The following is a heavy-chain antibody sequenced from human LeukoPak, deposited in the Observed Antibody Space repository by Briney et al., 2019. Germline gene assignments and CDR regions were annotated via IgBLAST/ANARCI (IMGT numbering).Heavy chain of an antibody. CDR1: GFTFSSYT. CDR2: IKQDGSEK. J-gene: IGHJ6*02. Sequence: PGRSLRLSCAASGFTFSSYTMHWVRQAPGKGLEWVANIKQDGSEKYYVDSVKGRFTISRDNAKNSLYLQMNSLRAEDTAVYYCARDGDLGATGFYGMDVWGQGTTVTVSS. V-gene: IGHV3-7*01. CDR3: ARDGDLGATGFYGMDV. D-gene: IGHD1-26*01.